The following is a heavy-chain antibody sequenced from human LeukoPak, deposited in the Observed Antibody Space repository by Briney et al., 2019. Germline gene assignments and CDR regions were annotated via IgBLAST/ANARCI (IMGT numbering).Heavy chain of an antibody. Sequence: GRSLRLSCAASGFTFSSYIMYWVRQAPGKGLEWVAVISDDGSNKYYADSVKGRFTISRDNAKSSLYLQMNSLRAEDTAVYYCARDVVAPSYGYYYGMDVWGQGTTVTVSS. CDR3: ARDVVAPSYGYYYGMDV. D-gene: IGHD5-18*01. V-gene: IGHV3-30-3*01. J-gene: IGHJ6*02. CDR1: GFTFSSYI. CDR2: ISDDGSNK.